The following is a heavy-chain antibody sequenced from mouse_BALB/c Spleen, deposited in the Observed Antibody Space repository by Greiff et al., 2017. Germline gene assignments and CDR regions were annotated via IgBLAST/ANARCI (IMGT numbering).Heavy chain of an antibody. CDR3: ARGGDYGYSDY. J-gene: IGHJ2*01. CDR2: IYPGNVNT. Sequence: QVQLQQSGPGLVKPGASVRISCKASGYTFTSYYIHWVKQRPGQGLEWIGWIYPGNVNTKYNEKFKGKATLTADKSSSTAYMQLSSLTSEDSAVYFCARGGDYGYSDYWGQGTTLTVSS. CDR1: GYTFTSYY. V-gene: IGHV1S56*01. D-gene: IGHD2-4*01.